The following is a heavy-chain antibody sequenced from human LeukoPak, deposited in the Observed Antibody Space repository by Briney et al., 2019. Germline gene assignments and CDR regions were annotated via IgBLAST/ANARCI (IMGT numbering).Heavy chain of an antibody. CDR3: AKDGGHSSVLYYFES. J-gene: IGHJ4*02. CDR1: GFTFSDYY. V-gene: IGHV3-9*01. Sequence: GGSLRLSCAASGFTFSDYYMSWIRQAPGKGLEWVSGISWKSDSMRYADSVKGRFTVSRDNAKNSLYLEMNSLRPEDTAFYYCAKDGGHSSVLYYFESWGQGTLVTVSS. D-gene: IGHD6-19*01. CDR2: ISWKSDSM.